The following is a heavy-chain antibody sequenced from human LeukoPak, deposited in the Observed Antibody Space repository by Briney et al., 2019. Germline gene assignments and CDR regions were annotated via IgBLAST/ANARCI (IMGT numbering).Heavy chain of an antibody. V-gene: IGHV3-23*01. CDR3: AKGPGTMVRGDIIETYFQH. CDR2: ISGSGGST. D-gene: IGHD3-10*01. Sequence: GGSLRLFCAASGFTFSSYAMSWVRQAPGKGLEWVSAISGSGGSTYYADSVKGRFTISRDNSKNTLYLQMNSLRAEDTAVYYCAKGPGTMVRGDIIETYFQHWGQGTLVTVSS. CDR1: GFTFSSYA. J-gene: IGHJ1*01.